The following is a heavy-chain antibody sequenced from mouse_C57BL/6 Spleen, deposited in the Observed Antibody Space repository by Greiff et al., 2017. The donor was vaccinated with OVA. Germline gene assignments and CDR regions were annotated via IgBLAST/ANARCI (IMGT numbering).Heavy chain of an antibody. CDR2: IYPSDSDT. CDR1: GYTFTSYW. D-gene: IGHD1-1*01. Sequence: VQLQQPGAELVRPGSSVKLSCKASGYTFTSYWMDWVKQRTGQGLEWIGNIYPSDSDTHYNQKFKDKATLTVDKSSSTAYMQLSSLTSEDSAVYDGARDAGYYGSSLLFAYWGQGTLVTVSA. CDR3: ARDAGYYGSSLLFAY. J-gene: IGHJ3*01. V-gene: IGHV1-61*01.